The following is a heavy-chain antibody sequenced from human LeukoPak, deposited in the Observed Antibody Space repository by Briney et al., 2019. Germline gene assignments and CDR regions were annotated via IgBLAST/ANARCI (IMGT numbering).Heavy chain of an antibody. J-gene: IGHJ6*04. D-gene: IGHD2-2*01. CDR1: GFTFSNAW. V-gene: IGHV3-15*01. Sequence: GGSLRLSCAASGFTFSNAWISWVRQAPGKGLEWVGRIKSKTDGGTTDYAAPVKGRFTISRDDSKNTLYLQMNSLKTEDTAVYYCTTTVPAAIATTSQDVWGKGTTVTISS. CDR2: IKSKTDGGTT. CDR3: TTTVPAAIATTSQDV.